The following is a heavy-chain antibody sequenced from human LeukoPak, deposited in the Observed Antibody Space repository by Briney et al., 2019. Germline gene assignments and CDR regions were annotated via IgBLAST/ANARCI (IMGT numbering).Heavy chain of an antibody. CDR2: INHSGGT. Sequence: IPSETLSLTCAVYGGSFSGYYWSWIRQPPGKGLEWIGEINHSGGTNYNPSLKSRVTISVDTSKNQFSLKLSSVTAADTAVYYCARGPLYSSGFTLYNWFDPWGQGTLVTVSS. CDR1: GGSFSGYY. J-gene: IGHJ5*02. D-gene: IGHD6-19*01. CDR3: ARGPLYSSGFTLYNWFDP. V-gene: IGHV4-34*01.